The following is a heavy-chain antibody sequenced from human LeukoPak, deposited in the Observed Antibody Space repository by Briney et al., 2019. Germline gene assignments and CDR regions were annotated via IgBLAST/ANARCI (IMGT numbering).Heavy chain of an antibody. CDR1: GFTFGDYA. J-gene: IGHJ4*02. Sequence: PGGSLRLSCTVSGFTFGDYALNWVRQAPEKGLEWVGFISSEAYGGTPGYAASVKGRFTISRDDSKSIAYLQMNSLKTEDTAVYYCTRDQTPYYWGQGTLVTVSS. CDR2: ISSEAYGGTP. V-gene: IGHV3-49*04. CDR3: TRDQTPYY.